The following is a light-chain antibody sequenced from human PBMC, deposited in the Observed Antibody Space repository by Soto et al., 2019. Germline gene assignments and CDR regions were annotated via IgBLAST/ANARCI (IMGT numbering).Light chain of an antibody. J-gene: IGKJ1*01. CDR2: KAS. Sequence: DIQMTQSPSTLSASVGDRVTITCLASQTISSWLAWYQQKPGKAPKLLIYKASTLKSGVPSRFSGSGSGTEFTLTISSLQPDYFATYYCQHYNSYSEAFGQGTKVDI. CDR3: QHYNSYSEA. V-gene: IGKV1-5*03. CDR1: QTISSW.